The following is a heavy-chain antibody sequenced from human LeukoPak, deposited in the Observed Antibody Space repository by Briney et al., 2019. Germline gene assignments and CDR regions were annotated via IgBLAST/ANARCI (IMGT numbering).Heavy chain of an antibody. Sequence: GASLTLSCTASGFTFSTYVMTWVRQAPGKGLEWGSGMTGTSDTKYYADSVKRRFTISRDNSKNTLYLQMNSLRAEDTAVYSCARKTVEVYYGALDPWGQGALVTVSS. CDR3: ARKTVEVYYGALDP. D-gene: IGHD3-3*01. CDR1: GFTFSTYV. J-gene: IGHJ5*02. V-gene: IGHV3-23*01. CDR2: MTGTSDTK.